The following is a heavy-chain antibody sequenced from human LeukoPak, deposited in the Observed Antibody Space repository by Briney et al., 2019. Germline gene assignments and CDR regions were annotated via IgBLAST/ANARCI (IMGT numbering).Heavy chain of an antibody. J-gene: IGHJ3*02. CDR3: ARGSDYYDSSGYYQDAFDI. CDR2: ISSSSNYI. V-gene: IGHV3-21*01. CDR1: EFTFSSYS. D-gene: IGHD3-22*01. Sequence: PGGSLRLSRAASEFTFSSYSMNWVRQAPGKGLEWVSSISSSSNYIYCANSMKGRFTISRDNAKNSLYLQMNSLRAEDTAMYYCARGSDYYDSSGYYQDAFDIWGQGTMVTVSS.